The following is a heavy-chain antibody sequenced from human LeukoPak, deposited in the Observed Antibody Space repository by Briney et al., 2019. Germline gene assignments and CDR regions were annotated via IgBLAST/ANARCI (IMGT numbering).Heavy chain of an antibody. CDR1: GGSISSSSYF. V-gene: IGHV4-39*07. CDR3: ARDPSRYYYYYGMDV. CDR2: IYYSGST. Sequence: SETLSLTCTVSGGSISSSSYFWGWIRQPPGKGLEWIGSIYYSGSTYYNPSLKSRVTISVDTSKNQFSLKLSSVTAADTAVYYCARDPSRYYYYYGMDVWGQGTTVTVSS. J-gene: IGHJ6*02.